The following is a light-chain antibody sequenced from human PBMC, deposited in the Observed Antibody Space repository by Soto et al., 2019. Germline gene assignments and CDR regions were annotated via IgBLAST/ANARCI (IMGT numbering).Light chain of an antibody. CDR1: SSDIGAYNY. V-gene: IGLV2-14*01. CDR2: DVS. Sequence: QSVLTQPASVSGSPGQSITLSCSGTSSDIGAYNYVAWYQQHPGKAPKFIIYDVSSRPSGVSNRFSGSKSGNTASLTISGLQAEDEADYYCSSYTTSSNWVFGGGTQLTVL. CDR3: SSYTTSSNWV. J-gene: IGLJ3*02.